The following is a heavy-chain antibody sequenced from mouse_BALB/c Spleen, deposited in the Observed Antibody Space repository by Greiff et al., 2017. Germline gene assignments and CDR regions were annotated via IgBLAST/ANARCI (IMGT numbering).Heavy chain of an antibody. CDR1: GFSLTSYG. Sequence: VQLKQSGPGLVQPSQSLSITCTVSGFSLTSYGVHWVRQSPGKGLEWLGVIWSGGSTDYNAAFISRLSISKDNSKSQVFFKMNSLQANDTAIYYCARRAYYGSRGGFAYWGQGTLVTVSA. CDR2: IWSGGST. J-gene: IGHJ3*01. V-gene: IGHV2-2*02. CDR3: ARRAYYGSRGGFAY. D-gene: IGHD1-1*01.